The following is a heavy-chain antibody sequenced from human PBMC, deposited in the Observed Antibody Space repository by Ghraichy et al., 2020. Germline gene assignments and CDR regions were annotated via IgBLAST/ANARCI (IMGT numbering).Heavy chain of an antibody. D-gene: IGHD1-14*01. Sequence: SQTLSLTCTVSGGSISSYYWSWIRQPPGKGLEWIGYISYSGSTDYNPSLKSRVTISVDTSKNQFSLRLSSLTAADSAVYYCARDNLGLFDSWGQGTLVTVSS. V-gene: IGHV4-59*01. CDR3: ARDNLGLFDS. CDR1: GGSISSYY. J-gene: IGHJ4*02. CDR2: ISYSGST.